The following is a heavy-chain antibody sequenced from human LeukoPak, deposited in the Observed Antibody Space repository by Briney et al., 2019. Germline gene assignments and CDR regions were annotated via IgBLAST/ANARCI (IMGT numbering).Heavy chain of an antibody. J-gene: IGHJ4*02. D-gene: IGHD6-19*01. CDR2: ISYDGSNK. Sequence: PGGSLRLSCAASGFTFSSYGMHWVRQAPGKGLEWVAVISYDGSNKYYAYSVKGRFTISRDNSKNTLYLQMNSLRAEDTAVYYCAKDLRQWLVHSYFDYWGQGTLVTVSS. CDR1: GFTFSSYG. V-gene: IGHV3-30*18. CDR3: AKDLRQWLVHSYFDY.